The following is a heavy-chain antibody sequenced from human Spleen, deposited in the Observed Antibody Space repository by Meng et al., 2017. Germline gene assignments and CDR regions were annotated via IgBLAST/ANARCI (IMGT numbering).Heavy chain of an antibody. CDR2: IIPIFGTA. CDR1: VGTFSSYA. J-gene: IGHJ4*02. V-gene: IGHV1-69*13. CDR3: ATFRDSSASFDY. D-gene: IGHD3-22*01. Sequence: SVKVSCKASVGTFSSYAISWVRQAPGQGLEWMGGIIPIFGTANYAQKFQGRITVTADESTNTAYMEVTSLTSEDTAIYYCATFRDSSASFDYWGQGTLVTVSS.